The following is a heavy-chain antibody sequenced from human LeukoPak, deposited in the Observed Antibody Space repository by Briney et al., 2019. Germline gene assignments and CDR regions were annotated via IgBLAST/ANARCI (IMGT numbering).Heavy chain of an antibody. V-gene: IGHV3-23*01. Sequence: GGTLRLSCAASGFIFSSHGMNWVRQAPGKGLEWVSGISPSGDITYYADSVKGRFTISRDNSKNTLYLQMNSLRPEDTAVYYCARDSSSSSSYFDYWGQGTLVTVSS. CDR3: ARDSSSSSSYFDY. D-gene: IGHD6-13*01. J-gene: IGHJ4*02. CDR1: GFIFSSHG. CDR2: ISPSGDIT.